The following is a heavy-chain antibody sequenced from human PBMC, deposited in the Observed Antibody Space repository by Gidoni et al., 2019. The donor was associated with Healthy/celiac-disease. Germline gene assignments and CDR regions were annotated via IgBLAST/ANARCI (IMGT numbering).Heavy chain of an antibody. CDR3: ARLIVVVPAAMIGWFDP. CDR2: IYYSGRT. D-gene: IGHD2-2*01. V-gene: IGHV4-39*01. Sequence: QLQLQESGPGLVKPSETLSITCTVSGCSIRSSSYSWGWIRQPPGKGLEWIGSIYYSGRTYYNPSLKSRVTISVDTSKNQFSLKLSSVTAADTAVYYCARLIVVVPAAMIGWFDPWGQGTLVTVSS. J-gene: IGHJ5*02. CDR1: GCSIRSSSYS.